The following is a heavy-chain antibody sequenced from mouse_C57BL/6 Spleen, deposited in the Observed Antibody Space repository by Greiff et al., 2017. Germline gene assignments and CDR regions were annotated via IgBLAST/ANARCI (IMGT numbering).Heavy chain of an antibody. CDR2: INPSTGGT. CDR1: GYSFTGYY. V-gene: IGHV1-42*01. J-gene: IGHJ4*01. Sequence: EVMLVESGPELVKPGASVKISCKASGYSFTGYYMNWVKQSPEKSLEWIGEINPSTGGTTYNQKFKAKATLTVDKSSSTAYMQLKSLTSEDSAVYYCARLGYDGDYYAMDYWGQGTSVTVSS. CDR3: ARLGYDGDYYAMDY. D-gene: IGHD2-2*01.